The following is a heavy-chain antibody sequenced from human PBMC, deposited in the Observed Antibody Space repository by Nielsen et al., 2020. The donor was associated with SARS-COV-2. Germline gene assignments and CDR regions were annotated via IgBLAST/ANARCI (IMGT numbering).Heavy chain of an antibody. Sequence: GESLKISCAASGFTFSDYYMSWIRQAPGKGLEWVSYISSSSSYTNYADSVKGRFTISRDNAKNSLYLQMNSLRAEDTAVYYCARDGNRGSSWWPSFDPWGQGTLVTVSS. V-gene: IGHV3-11*06. D-gene: IGHD6-13*01. J-gene: IGHJ5*02. CDR3: ARDGNRGSSWWPSFDP. CDR2: ISSSSSYT. CDR1: GFTFSDYY.